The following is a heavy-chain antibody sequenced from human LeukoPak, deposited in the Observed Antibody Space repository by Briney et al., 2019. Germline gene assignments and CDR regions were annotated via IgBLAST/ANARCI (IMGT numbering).Heavy chain of an antibody. J-gene: IGHJ4*02. D-gene: IGHD5/OR15-5a*01. CDR3: ATARDRNSVYSSLDY. CDR2: INPNSGGT. CDR1: GYIFTSYY. V-gene: IGHV1-2*02. Sequence: ASVKVSCKASGYIFTSYYMHWVRQAPGQGLEWMGWINPNSGGTNYAQKFQGRITMTRDTSISTAYMELSSLRPDDTAVYYCATARDRNSVYSSLDYWGQGTLVTVSS.